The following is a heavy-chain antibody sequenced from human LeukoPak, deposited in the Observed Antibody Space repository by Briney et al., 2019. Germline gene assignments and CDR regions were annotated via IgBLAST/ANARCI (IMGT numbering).Heavy chain of an antibody. CDR3: GRHAYGGSPPLS. V-gene: IGHV3-30*12. D-gene: IGHD3-10*01. CDR2: ISLDGGTQ. Sequence: GGSLRLSCAASGFTFNTYGMHWVRQAPGKGLEWVAFISLDGGTQNYADSVKGRFTISRDNSKNTVYLQMNNLRAEDTALYYCGRHAYGGSPPLSWGQGALVTVSS. J-gene: IGHJ4*02. CDR1: GFTFNTYG.